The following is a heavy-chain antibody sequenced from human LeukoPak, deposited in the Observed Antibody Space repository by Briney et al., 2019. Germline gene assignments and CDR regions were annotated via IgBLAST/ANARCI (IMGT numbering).Heavy chain of an antibody. J-gene: IGHJ5*02. V-gene: IGHV4-39*07. CDR1: GFTFSSYA. CDR2: IYYSGST. Sequence: PGGSLRLSCAASGFTFSSYAMSWVCQPPGKGLEWIGSIYYSGSTYYNPSLKSRVTISVDTSKNQFSQKLSSVTAADTAVYYCARGIGPYYYDSSGYSWFDPWGQGTLVTVSS. D-gene: IGHD3-22*01. CDR3: ARGIGPYYYDSSGYSWFDP.